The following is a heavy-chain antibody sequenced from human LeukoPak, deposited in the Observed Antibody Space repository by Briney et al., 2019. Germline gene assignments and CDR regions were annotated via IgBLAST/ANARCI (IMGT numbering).Heavy chain of an antibody. V-gene: IGHV1-46*01. D-gene: IGHD2-2*01. CDR2: INPSGGSA. J-gene: IGHJ4*02. CDR1: GYTFTSYY. CDR3: ARDPSPHCSSTSCLGYYFDY. Sequence: ASVKVSCKASGYTFTSYYMHWVRQAPGQGLERMGIINPSGGSASYAQKFQGRVTMTRDTSTSTVYMELSSLRSEDTAVYYCARDPSPHCSSTSCLGYYFDYWGQGTLVTVSS.